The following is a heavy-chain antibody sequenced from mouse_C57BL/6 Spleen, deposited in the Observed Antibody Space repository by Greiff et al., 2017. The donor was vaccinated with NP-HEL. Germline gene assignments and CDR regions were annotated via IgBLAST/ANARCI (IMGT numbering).Heavy chain of an antibody. CDR3: AREEIYYGNAWFAY. CDR1: GYSFTSYY. J-gene: IGHJ3*01. CDR2: IYPGSGNT. D-gene: IGHD2-1*01. V-gene: IGHV1-66*01. Sequence: VQLQQSGPELVKPGASVKISCKASGYSFTSYYIHWVKQRPGQGLEWIGWIYPGSGNTKYNEKFKGKATLTADTSSSTAYMQLSSLTSEDSAVYYCAREEIYYGNAWFAYWGQGTLVTVSA.